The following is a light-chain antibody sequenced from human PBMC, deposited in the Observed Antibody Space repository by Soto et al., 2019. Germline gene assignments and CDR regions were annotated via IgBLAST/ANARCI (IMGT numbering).Light chain of an antibody. CDR2: DAS. CDR3: QQYNSYWT. V-gene: IGKV1-5*01. Sequence: DIQMTQSPSTLSASIGDRVTITCPASQSIRSWLAWYQQKPGRAPKLLIYDASSLESGVPSRFSGSGSGTEFTLTISSLQPDDFAIYYCQQYNSYWTFGQGTKVEIK. J-gene: IGKJ1*01. CDR1: QSIRSW.